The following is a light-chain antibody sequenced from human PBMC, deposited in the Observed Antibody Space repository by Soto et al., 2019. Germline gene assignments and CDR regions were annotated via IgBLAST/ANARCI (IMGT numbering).Light chain of an antibody. CDR3: AAWDDSLNDVV. V-gene: IGLV1-44*01. CDR2: SNN. Sequence: VLTQPPSGSGIPGQRGSISCSGSSSNIGSNTVNWYQQLPGTAPKLLIYSNNQRPSGVPDRFSGSKSGTSASLAISGLQSEDEADYYCAAWDDSLNDVVFGGGTKVTVL. CDR1: SSNIGSNT. J-gene: IGLJ2*01.